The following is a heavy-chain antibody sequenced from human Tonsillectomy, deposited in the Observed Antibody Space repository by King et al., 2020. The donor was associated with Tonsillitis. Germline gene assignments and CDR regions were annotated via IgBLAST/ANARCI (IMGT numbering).Heavy chain of an antibody. D-gene: IGHD3-10*01. J-gene: IGHJ3*02. CDR2: IIPILGIA. CDR3: ARAGSGTRNDAFDI. CDR1: GGTFSSYA. V-gene: IGHV1-69*09. Sequence: VQLVQSGAEVKKPGSSVKVSCKASGGTFSSYAISWVRQAPGQGLEWMGRIIPILGIANCAQKFQGRVTITAVKSTSTAYMELSSLRSEDTAVYYCARAGSGTRNDAFDIWGQGTMVTVSS.